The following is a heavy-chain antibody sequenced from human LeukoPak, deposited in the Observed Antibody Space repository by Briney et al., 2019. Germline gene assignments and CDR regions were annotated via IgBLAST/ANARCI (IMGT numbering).Heavy chain of an antibody. J-gene: IGHJ3*01. D-gene: IGHD6-19*01. CDR1: GVTLGTHA. V-gene: IGHV3-23*01. Sequence: GGSLRLSCSASGVTLGTHAMSWVRQAPGKGLEWVSAISFSGDVTFYADSVKGRFTISRDNSKNTLFLRMNSLRDEDTAIYYCTNGGIYTTGWYRTLAPWGQGTMVTVS. CDR3: TNGGIYTTGWYRTLAP. CDR2: ISFSGDVT.